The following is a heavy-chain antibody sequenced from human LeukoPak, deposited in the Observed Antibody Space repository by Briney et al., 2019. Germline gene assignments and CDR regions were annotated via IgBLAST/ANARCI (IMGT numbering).Heavy chain of an antibody. J-gene: IGHJ6*03. CDR3: ARVSRYYDFWSGYSGYMDV. Sequence: SETLSLTCAVYGGSFSGYYWSWIRQPPGKGLEWIGEINHSGSTNYNPSLKSRVTISVDTSKNQFSLKLSSVTAADTAVYYCARVSRYYDFWSGYSGYMDVWGKGTTVTVSS. CDR2: INHSGST. D-gene: IGHD3-3*01. V-gene: IGHV4-34*01. CDR1: GGSFSGYY.